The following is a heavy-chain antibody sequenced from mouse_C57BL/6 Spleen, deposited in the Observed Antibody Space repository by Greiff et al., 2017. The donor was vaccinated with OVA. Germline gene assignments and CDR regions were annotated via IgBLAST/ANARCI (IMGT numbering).Heavy chain of an antibody. CDR2: ISYDGSN. D-gene: IGHD1-1*01. CDR3: AREGYYGSSSLFAY. J-gene: IGHJ3*01. V-gene: IGHV3-6*01. CDR1: GYSITSGYY. Sequence: EVQLQESGPGLVKPSQSLSLTCSVTGYSITSGYYWNWIRQFPGNKLEWMGYISYDGSNNYNPSLKNRISITRDTSKNQFFLKLNSVTTEDTATYYCAREGYYGSSSLFAYWGQGTLVTVSA.